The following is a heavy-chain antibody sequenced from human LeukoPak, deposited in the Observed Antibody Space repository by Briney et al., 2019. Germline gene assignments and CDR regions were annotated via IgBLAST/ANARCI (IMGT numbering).Heavy chain of an antibody. CDR3: ARDSDGWGNFDY. CDR1: GYTFTSYG. V-gene: IGHV1-18*01. Sequence: ASVKVSCKASGYTFTSYGNSCVRQAPAQGLEWMGWISAYNGNTNCAQKLQGRVTMTTDTSTSTAYMELRSLRSDDTAVYYCARDSDGWGNFDYWGQGTLVTVSS. D-gene: IGHD5-24*01. CDR2: ISAYNGNT. J-gene: IGHJ4*02.